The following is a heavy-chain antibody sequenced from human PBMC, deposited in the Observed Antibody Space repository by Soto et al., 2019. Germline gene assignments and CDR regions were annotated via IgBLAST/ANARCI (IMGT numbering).Heavy chain of an antibody. D-gene: IGHD6-19*01. V-gene: IGHV3-15*01. CDR2: IKSKTDGGTT. Sequence: GGSLRLSCAASGFTFSNAWMSWVRQAPGKGLEWVGRIKSKTDGGTTDYAAPVKGRFTISRDDSKNTLYLQMNSLKTEDTAVDYCSTDPLLIAVAGIFDYWGQGTLVTVSS. CDR3: STDPLLIAVAGIFDY. CDR1: GFTFSNAW. J-gene: IGHJ4*02.